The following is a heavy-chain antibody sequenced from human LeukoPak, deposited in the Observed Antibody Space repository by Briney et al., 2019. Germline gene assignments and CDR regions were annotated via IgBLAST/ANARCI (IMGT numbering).Heavy chain of an antibody. Sequence: GGSLRLSCAAPGFTFSSYWMSWVRQAPGKGLEWVANIKQDGSEKYYVDSVKGRFTISRDNAKNSLYLQMNSLRAEDTAVYYCARRLHFDYWGQGTLVTVSS. J-gene: IGHJ4*02. V-gene: IGHV3-7*01. CDR2: IKQDGSEK. CDR1: GFTFSSYW. CDR3: ARRLHFDY.